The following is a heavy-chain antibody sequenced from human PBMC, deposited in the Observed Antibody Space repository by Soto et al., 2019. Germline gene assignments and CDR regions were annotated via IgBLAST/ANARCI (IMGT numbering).Heavy chain of an antibody. Sequence: GDSVKVSCKASGYTFTGYYMHWVLQAPGQGLDWRGLINPNSGGTNYAQKFQGRVTMTRDTSISTAYMELSRLRSDDTAVYYCARDLRAAATWAGRGKPVYGMDVWGQGTTVTVSS. CDR3: ARDLRAAATWAGRGKPVYGMDV. CDR2: INPNSGGT. V-gene: IGHV1-2*02. D-gene: IGHD6-13*01. J-gene: IGHJ6*02. CDR1: GYTFTGYY.